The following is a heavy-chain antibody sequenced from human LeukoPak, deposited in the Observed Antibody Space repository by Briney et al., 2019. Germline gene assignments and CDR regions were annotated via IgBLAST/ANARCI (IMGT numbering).Heavy chain of an antibody. CDR3: ATRNYISGAGYYFDY. CDR2: IIPIFGTS. CDR1: GGNFSSYA. V-gene: IGHV1-69*05. J-gene: IGHJ4*02. D-gene: IGHD3-22*01. Sequence: ASVTVSCQASGGNFSSYAISWVRQAPAHALEWMGRIIPIFGTSNYAQKLQGRVTITTDESSSTAYMELISLRSEDTAVYYCATRNYISGAGYYFDYWGQGTLVTVSS.